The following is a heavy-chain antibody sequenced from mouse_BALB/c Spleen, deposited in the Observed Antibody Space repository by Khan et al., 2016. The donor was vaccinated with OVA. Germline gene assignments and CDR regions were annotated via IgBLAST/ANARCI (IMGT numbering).Heavy chain of an antibody. CDR3: ASFSFLDAFFY. CDR1: GVFIITGY. V-gene: IGHV3-8*02. Sequence: VQLQQPGPSLVKPFQTLSLTCSVTGVFIITGYWNWIRKFPGNKLEYMGYTIYTGYTYYNPSLKSRISIPRHTSNNQYYLQLNSVTDEDTAASYCASFSFLDAFFYWGQGTLVTVSS. J-gene: IGHJ3*01. D-gene: IGHD2-12*01. CDR2: TIYTGYT.